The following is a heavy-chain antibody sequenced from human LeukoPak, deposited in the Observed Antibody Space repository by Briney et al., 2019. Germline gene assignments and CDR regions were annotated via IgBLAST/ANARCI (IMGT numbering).Heavy chain of an antibody. J-gene: IGHJ4*02. CDR2: ISYDGSNK. CDR3: AKSPSSGSYFYYYDY. Sequence: GGSLRLSCAASGFTFSSYGMHWVRQAPGKGLEWVAVISYDGSNKYYADSVKGRFTISRDNSKNTLYLQMNSLRAEDTAVYYCAKSPSSGSYFYYYDYWGQGTLVTVSS. CDR1: GFTFSSYG. V-gene: IGHV3-30*18. D-gene: IGHD3-10*01.